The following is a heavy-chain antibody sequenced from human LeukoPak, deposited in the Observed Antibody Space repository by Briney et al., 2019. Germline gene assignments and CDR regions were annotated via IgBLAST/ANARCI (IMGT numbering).Heavy chain of an antibody. CDR2: INTNTGNP. Sequence: ASVKVSCKASGYTFTSYAMNWVRQAPGQGLEWMGWINTNTGNPTYAQGFTGRFVFPLDTSVSTAYLQISSLKAEDTAVYYCARDLRYYYGSGSYRNSYYFDYWGQGTLVTVSS. CDR1: GYTFTSYA. J-gene: IGHJ4*02. CDR3: ARDLRYYYGSGSYRNSYYFDY. D-gene: IGHD3-10*01. V-gene: IGHV7-4-1*02.